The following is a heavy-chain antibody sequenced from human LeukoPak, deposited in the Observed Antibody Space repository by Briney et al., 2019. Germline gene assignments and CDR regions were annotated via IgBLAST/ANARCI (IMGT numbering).Heavy chain of an antibody. D-gene: IGHD3-10*01. Sequence: PSETLSLTCTVSGGSISSGGYYWSWIRQHPGKGLEWIGYIYYSGSTYYNPSLKSRVTISVDTSKNQFSLKLSSVTAADTAVYYCATYGWFGELSFDYWGQGTLVTVSS. V-gene: IGHV4-31*03. CDR3: ATYGWFGELSFDY. CDR2: IYYSGST. CDR1: GGSISSGGYY. J-gene: IGHJ4*02.